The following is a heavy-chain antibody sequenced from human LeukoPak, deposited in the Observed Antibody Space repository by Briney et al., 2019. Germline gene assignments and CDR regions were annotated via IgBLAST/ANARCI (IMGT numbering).Heavy chain of an antibody. CDR3: ARSYYDSSGLYYFDY. D-gene: IGHD3-22*01. CDR1: GFIFSDYV. J-gene: IGHJ4*02. Sequence: PGGSLRLSCAASGFIFSDYVMLWVRQAPGKGLEWAVVISKDGNNKYYADSVKGRFTISRDNSKKTLYLQMNNLTAEDTAVYYCARSYYDSSGLYYFDYWGQGVLVTVSS. CDR2: ISKDGNNK. V-gene: IGHV3-30-3*01.